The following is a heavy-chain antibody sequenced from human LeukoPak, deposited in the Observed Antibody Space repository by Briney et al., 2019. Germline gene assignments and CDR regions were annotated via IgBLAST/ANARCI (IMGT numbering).Heavy chain of an antibody. Sequence: GGSLRLSCAASGFTFSSYEMNWVRQAPGKGLEWVSYISCSGSTIYYADSVKGRFTISRDNAKNSLYLQMNSLRAEDTAVYYCARLYSSSSGLRASDYWGQGTLVTVSS. CDR1: GFTFSSYE. V-gene: IGHV3-48*03. J-gene: IGHJ4*02. CDR3: ARLYSSSSGLRASDY. CDR2: ISCSGSTI. D-gene: IGHD6-6*01.